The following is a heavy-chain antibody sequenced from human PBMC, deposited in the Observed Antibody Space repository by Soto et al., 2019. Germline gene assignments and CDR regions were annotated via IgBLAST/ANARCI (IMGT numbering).Heavy chain of an antibody. Sequence: SETLSLTCAVYVGSFSGYYWSCIRHPPGKGLEWIGEINHSGSTNYNPSLKSRVTISVDTSKNQFSLKLSSVTAADTAVYYCAGCSSSWYLGPYYGMHVWGQATTVTVSS. CDR1: VGSFSGYY. CDR3: AGCSSSWYLGPYYGMHV. CDR2: INHSGST. V-gene: IGHV4-34*01. J-gene: IGHJ6*02. D-gene: IGHD6-13*01.